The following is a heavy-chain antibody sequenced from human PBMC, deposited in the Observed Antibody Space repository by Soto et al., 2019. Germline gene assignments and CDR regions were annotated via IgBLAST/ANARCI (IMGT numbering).Heavy chain of an antibody. D-gene: IGHD3-10*01. CDR2: ISSSSSYI. J-gene: IGHJ4*02. Sequence: EVQLVESGGGLVKPGGSLRLSCAASGFTFSSYSMNWVRQAPGKGLEWVSSISSSSSYIYYADSVKGRFTISRDNAKNSLYLQMNSLRAEDTAVYYCARETYYYGSGNLGYWGQGTLVTVPS. CDR1: GFTFSSYS. CDR3: ARETYYYGSGNLGY. V-gene: IGHV3-21*01.